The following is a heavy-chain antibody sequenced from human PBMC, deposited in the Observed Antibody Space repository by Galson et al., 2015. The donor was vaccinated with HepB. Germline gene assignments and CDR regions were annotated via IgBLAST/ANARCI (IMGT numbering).Heavy chain of an antibody. J-gene: IGHJ4*02. CDR3: ARDDGVAVAGACFDY. CDR2: ISYDGSNK. D-gene: IGHD6-19*01. V-gene: IGHV3-30*04. CDR1: GFTFSSYA. Sequence: SLRLSCAASGFTFSSYAMHWVRQAPGKGLEWVAVISYDGSNKYYADSVKGRFTISRDNSKNTLYLQMNNLRAEDTAVYYCARDDGVAVAGACFDYWGQGTLVTVSS.